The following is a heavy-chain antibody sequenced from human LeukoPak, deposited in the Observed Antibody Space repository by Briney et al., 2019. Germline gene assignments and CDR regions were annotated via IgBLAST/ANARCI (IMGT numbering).Heavy chain of an antibody. D-gene: IGHD6-13*01. Sequence: PGGSLGLSCAASGFTFSSYGMHWVRQAPGKGLEWVAVISYDGSNKYYADSVKGRFTISRDNSKNTLYLQMNNLRAEDTAVYYCAKEVEQAAAGLNYYYYGMDVWGQGTTVTVSS. CDR3: AKEVEQAAAGLNYYYYGMDV. CDR2: ISYDGSNK. J-gene: IGHJ6*02. V-gene: IGHV3-30*18. CDR1: GFTFSSYG.